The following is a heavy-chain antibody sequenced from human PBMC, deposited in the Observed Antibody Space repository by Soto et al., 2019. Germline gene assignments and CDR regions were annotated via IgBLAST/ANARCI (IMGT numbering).Heavy chain of an antibody. V-gene: IGHV1-2*04. J-gene: IGHJ6*02. D-gene: IGHD3-3*01. CDR2: INPNSGGT. CDR3: ARVRDYDFWSGPPYYYYGMDV. Sequence: ASVKVSCKASGYTFTGYCMHWVRQAPGQGLEWMGWINPNSGGTNYAQKFQGWVTMTRDTSISTAYMELSRLRSDDTAVYYCARVRDYDFWSGPPYYYYGMDVWGQGTTVTVSS. CDR1: GYTFTGYC.